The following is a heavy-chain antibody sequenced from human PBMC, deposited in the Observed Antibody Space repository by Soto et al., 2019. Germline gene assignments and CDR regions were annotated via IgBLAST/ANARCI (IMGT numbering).Heavy chain of an antibody. J-gene: IGHJ5*02. CDR3: ARSLRIRTVLTVVTPWFDP. V-gene: IGHV4-31*03. D-gene: IGHD2-21*02. CDR2: IYYSGST. CDR1: GGSISSGGYY. Sequence: KPSETLSLTCTVSGGSISSGGYYWSWIRQHPGKGLEWIGYIYYSGSTYYNPSLKSRVTISVDTSKNQFSLKLSSVTAADTAVYYCARSLRIRTVLTVVTPWFDPWGQGTLVTVSS.